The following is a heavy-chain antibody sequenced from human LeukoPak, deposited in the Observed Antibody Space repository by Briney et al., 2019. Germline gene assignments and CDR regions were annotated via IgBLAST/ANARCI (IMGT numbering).Heavy chain of an antibody. CDR1: GFTFSSYE. CDR3: ASITMVRGKTD. D-gene: IGHD3-10*01. J-gene: IGHJ4*02. V-gene: IGHV3-48*03. Sequence: GGSLRLSCAASGFTFSSYEMNWVRQAPGKGLEWVSYISSSGSTIYYADSVKGRFTISRDNAKISLYLQMNSLRAEDTAVYYCASITMVRGKTDWGQGTLVTVSS. CDR2: ISSSGSTI.